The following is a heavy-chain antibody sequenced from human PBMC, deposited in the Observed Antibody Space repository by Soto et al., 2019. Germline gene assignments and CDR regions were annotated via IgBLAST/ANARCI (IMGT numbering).Heavy chain of an antibody. CDR2: ISSTSTTI. Sequence: GSLRLSCSVSGFILRSYSMNWVRQAPGKGLEWVAYISSTSTTIHYADSVKGRFTISRDNAKNSLYLQMSSLRHEDAAVYYCTRDDTILLNSFYGLDVWGQGTTVTVSS. D-gene: IGHD5-18*01. J-gene: IGHJ6*02. CDR3: TRDDTILLNSFYGLDV. V-gene: IGHV3-48*02. CDR1: GFILRSYS.